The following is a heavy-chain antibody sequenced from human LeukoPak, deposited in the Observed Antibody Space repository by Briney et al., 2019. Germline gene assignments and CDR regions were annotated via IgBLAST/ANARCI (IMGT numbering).Heavy chain of an antibody. CDR2: IYFSGST. CDR1: GGSISSYY. J-gene: IGHJ4*02. D-gene: IGHD3-16*02. Sequence: SETLSLTCTVSGGSISSYYWSWIRQPPGKGLEWIGYIYFSGSTNYNPSLKSRVTISVGTSKNQFSLRLGSVTAADTAVYYCARYVWGSYPTFEDYWGQGTLVTVSS. V-gene: IGHV4-59*01. CDR3: ARYVWGSYPTFEDY.